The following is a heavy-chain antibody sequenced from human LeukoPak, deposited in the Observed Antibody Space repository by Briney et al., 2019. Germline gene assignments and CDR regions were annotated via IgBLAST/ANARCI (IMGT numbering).Heavy chain of an antibody. CDR1: GGSFSGYY. Sequence: PSETLSLTCAVYGGSFSGYYWSWIRQPPGKGLEWIGEINHSGSTNYNPSLKSRVTISVDTSKNQFSLKLSSVTAADTAVYYCARDLRWPPSGWGQGTLVTVSS. CDR2: INHSGST. CDR3: ARDLRWPPSG. J-gene: IGHJ4*02. D-gene: IGHD4-23*01. V-gene: IGHV4-34*01.